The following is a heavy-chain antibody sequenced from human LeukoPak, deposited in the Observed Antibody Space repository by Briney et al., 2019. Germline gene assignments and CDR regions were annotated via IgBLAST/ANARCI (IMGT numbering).Heavy chain of an antibody. J-gene: IGHJ6*03. CDR1: GGSISSGSYY. Sequence: PSETLSLTCTVSGGSISSGSYYWSWIRQPAGKGLEWIGRIYTSGSTNYNPSLKSRVTISVDTSKNQFSLKLSSVTAADTAVYYCARDRGPYNWNYYYYYMDVWGKGTTVTVSS. D-gene: IGHD1-20*01. CDR3: ARDRGPYNWNYYYYYMDV. CDR2: IYTSGST. V-gene: IGHV4-61*02.